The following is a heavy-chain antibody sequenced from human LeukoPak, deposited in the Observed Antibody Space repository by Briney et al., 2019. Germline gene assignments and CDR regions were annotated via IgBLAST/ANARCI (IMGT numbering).Heavy chain of an antibody. CDR1: GFTFSSYE. CDR2: ISSSGSTI. V-gene: IGHV3-48*03. Sequence: GGSLRLSCAASGFTFSSYEMNWVRQAPGKGLEWVSYISSSGSTIYYADSVKGRFTISRDNAKNSLYLQMNSLGAEDTAVYYCARVSRQWLANYFDYWGQGTLVTVSS. CDR3: ARVSRQWLANYFDY. J-gene: IGHJ4*02. D-gene: IGHD6-19*01.